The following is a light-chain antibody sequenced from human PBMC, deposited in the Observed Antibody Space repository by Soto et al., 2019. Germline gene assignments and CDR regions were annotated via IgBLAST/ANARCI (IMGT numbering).Light chain of an antibody. CDR3: QQRHSWPIT. Sequence: EIVLTQSPAALSLSAGETATLSCRASQGIGSELAWYQQKPGQAPRLLICDASNRATGIPARFSGRGSATDLTPTISTLEPDDVAIYYCQQRHSWPITFGQGTRLEIK. J-gene: IGKJ5*01. CDR2: DAS. V-gene: IGKV3-11*01. CDR1: QGIGSE.